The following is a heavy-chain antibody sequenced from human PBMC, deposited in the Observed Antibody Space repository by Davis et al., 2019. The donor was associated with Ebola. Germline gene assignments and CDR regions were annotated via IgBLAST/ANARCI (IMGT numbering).Heavy chain of an antibody. J-gene: IGHJ4*02. CDR1: GYTFTSYG. CDR2: ISAYNGNT. CDR3: ARAPYYDFWSGYHPVGDY. V-gene: IGHV1-18*01. Sequence: ASVKVSCKASGYTFTSYGISWVRQAPGQGLEWMGWISAYNGNTNYAQKLQGRVTMTTDTSTSTAYMELRSLRSDDTAVYYCARAPYYDFWSGYHPVGDYWGQGTLVTVSS. D-gene: IGHD3-3*01.